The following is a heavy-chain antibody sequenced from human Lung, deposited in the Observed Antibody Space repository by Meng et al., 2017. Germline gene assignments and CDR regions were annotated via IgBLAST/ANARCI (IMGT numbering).Heavy chain of an antibody. V-gene: IGHV4-30-4*01. Sequence: QVVLQESGPGPVKPSPALSLTVTVSGGSISSSNYYWCWIRQPPGKGLEWSGHIYNSGSTYYNPSLKSRITISVDTSKNQFSLKLSSVTAADTAVYYCARGQKGYFDLWGRGTLVTVSS. CDR1: GGSISSSNYY. CDR2: IYNSGST. CDR3: ARGQKGYFDL. J-gene: IGHJ2*01.